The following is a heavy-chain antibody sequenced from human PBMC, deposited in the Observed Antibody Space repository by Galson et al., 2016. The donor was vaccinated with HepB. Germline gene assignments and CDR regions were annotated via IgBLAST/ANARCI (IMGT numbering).Heavy chain of an antibody. V-gene: IGHV3-9*01. CDR2: MSWNGGVI. Sequence: SLRLSCAASGFSLNDHAMHWVRHAPGGGLEWVAGMSWNGGVIGYADSVKGRFTMSRDMASNSLHLQMNNLRPDDTALYFCAKDMGGQVYGSGSSIRYYFAMDVWGQGTTVTVSS. J-gene: IGHJ6*02. D-gene: IGHD3-10*01. CDR3: AKDMGGQVYGSGSSIRYYFAMDV. CDR1: GFSLNDHA.